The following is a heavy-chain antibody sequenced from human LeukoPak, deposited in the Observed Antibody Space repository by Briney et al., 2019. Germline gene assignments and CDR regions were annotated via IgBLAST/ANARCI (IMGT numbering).Heavy chain of an antibody. V-gene: IGHV1-2*02. Sequence: EASVKVSCKASGYTSTGYYMHWVRQAPGQGLEWMGWINPNSGGTNYAQKFQGRVTMTRDTSISTAYMELSRLRSDDTAVYYCARPGTYYYYMDVWGKGTTVTISS. CDR3: ARPGTYYYYMDV. D-gene: IGHD1-1*01. CDR1: GYTSTGYY. J-gene: IGHJ6*03. CDR2: INPNSGGT.